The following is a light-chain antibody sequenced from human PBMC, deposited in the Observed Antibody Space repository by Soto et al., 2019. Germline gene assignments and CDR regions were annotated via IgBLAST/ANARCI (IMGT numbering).Light chain of an antibody. Sequence: QSVLTQPASVSGYPGQSITISCTGRSSDVGGYNYVSWYQQHPGKAPKFMIYEVSRRPSGVSNRFSGSKSGNTASLTVSGLQAEDEADYFCSLYSSNGSLIFGPGTKVTVL. J-gene: IGLJ1*01. V-gene: IGLV2-14*01. CDR1: SSDVGGYNY. CDR3: SLYSSNGSLI. CDR2: EVS.